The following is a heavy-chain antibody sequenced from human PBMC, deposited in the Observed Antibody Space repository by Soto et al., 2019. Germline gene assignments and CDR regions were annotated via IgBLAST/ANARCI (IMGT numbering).Heavy chain of an antibody. V-gene: IGHV6-1*01. J-gene: IGHJ4*02. CDR1: GDSVSSNSAA. Sequence: SQTLSLTCAISGDSVSSNSAAWNWIRQSPSRGLEWLGRTYYRPKWYNDYAVSVKSRITINPDTSKNQFSLQLNSVTPEDTAVYYCARGDDYVWGSYRYTGWSFDYWGQGTLVTVSS. D-gene: IGHD3-16*02. CDR3: ARGDDYVWGSYRYTGWSFDY. CDR2: TYYRPKWYN.